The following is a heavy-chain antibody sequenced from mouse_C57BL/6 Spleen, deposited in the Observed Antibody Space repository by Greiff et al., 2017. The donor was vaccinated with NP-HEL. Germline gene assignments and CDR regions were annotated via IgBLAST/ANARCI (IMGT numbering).Heavy chain of an antibody. D-gene: IGHD1-1*01. V-gene: IGHV1-19*01. Sequence: EVQLQQSGPVLVKPGASVKMSCKASGYTFTDYYMNWVKQSHGKSLEWIGVINPYNGGTSYNQKFKGKATLTVDKSSSTAYMELNSLTSEDSAVYYCARNHYYGSSQYYFDYWGQGTTLTVSS. CDR3: ARNHYYGSSQYYFDY. CDR2: INPYNGGT. J-gene: IGHJ2*01. CDR1: GYTFTDYY.